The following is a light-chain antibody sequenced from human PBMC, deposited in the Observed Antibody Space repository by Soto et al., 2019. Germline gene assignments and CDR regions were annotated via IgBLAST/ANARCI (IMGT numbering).Light chain of an antibody. Sequence: EIVLTQSPATLSLSPGERATLPCRASQSIRTNLAWYQHKPGQAPRLLIYGASTGVTGVPARFSGSGSGTEFTLTISSLQSEDFAVYYCQQYNNWPRTFGQGTKVDIK. CDR3: QQYNNWPRT. CDR2: GAS. CDR1: QSIRTN. V-gene: IGKV3-15*01. J-gene: IGKJ1*01.